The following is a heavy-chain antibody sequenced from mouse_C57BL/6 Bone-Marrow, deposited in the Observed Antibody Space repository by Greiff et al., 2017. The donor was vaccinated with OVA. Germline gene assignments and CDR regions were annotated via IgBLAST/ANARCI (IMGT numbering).Heavy chain of an antibody. CDR3: ARLPIYDGYYIAY. CDR1: GYTFTDYY. V-gene: IGHV1-26*01. CDR2: INPNNGGT. D-gene: IGHD2-3*01. J-gene: IGHJ3*01. Sequence: EVQLQQSGPELVKPGASVKISCKASGYTFTDYYMNWVKQSHGKSLEWIGDINPNNGGTSYNQKFKGKATLTVDKSSSTAYMKLRSLTSEDSAVYYCARLPIYDGYYIAYWGQGTLVTVSA.